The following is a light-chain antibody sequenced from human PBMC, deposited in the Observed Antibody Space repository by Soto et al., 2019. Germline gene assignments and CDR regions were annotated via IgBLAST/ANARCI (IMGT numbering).Light chain of an antibody. Sequence: QSALTQPPSASGSPGQSVTISCTGTSSDVGGYNYVSWYQQHPGKVPKLMVYEVNKWPSGVPDRFSGSKSGNTASLTVAGLQAEDEADYYFTSYAGGNNVFGTGTKLTVL. CDR3: TSYAGGNNV. V-gene: IGLV2-8*01. J-gene: IGLJ1*01. CDR2: EVN. CDR1: SSDVGGYNY.